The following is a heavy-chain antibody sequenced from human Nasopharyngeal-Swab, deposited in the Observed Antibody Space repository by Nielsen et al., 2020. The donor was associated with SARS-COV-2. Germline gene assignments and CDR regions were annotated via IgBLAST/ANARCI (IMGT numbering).Heavy chain of an antibody. Sequence: WIRQPPGKGLEWIASIYYSGSTYYNPSLKSRVTISVDTSKNQFSLKLSSVTAADTAVYYCARRVARAPRHEGDYYYGMDVWGQGTTVTV. V-gene: IGHV4-39*01. J-gene: IGHJ6*02. D-gene: IGHD3-16*01. CDR3: ARRVARAPRHEGDYYYGMDV. CDR2: IYYSGST.